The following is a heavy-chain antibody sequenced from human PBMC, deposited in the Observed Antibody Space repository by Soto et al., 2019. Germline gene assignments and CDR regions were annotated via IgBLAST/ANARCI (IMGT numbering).Heavy chain of an antibody. CDR2: IRSKAYGGTT. Sequence: SGGSLRLSCTASGFTFGDYAMSWFRQAPGKGLEWVGFIRSKAYGGTTEYAASVKGRFTISRDDSKSIAYLQMNSLKTEDTAVYYCTRDGKLQYDFWSGYYPDYYGMDVWGQGTTVTVSS. J-gene: IGHJ6*02. CDR1: GFTFGDYA. V-gene: IGHV3-49*03. D-gene: IGHD3-3*01. CDR3: TRDGKLQYDFWSGYYPDYYGMDV.